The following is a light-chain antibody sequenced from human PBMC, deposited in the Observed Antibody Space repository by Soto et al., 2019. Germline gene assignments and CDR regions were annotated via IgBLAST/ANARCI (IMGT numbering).Light chain of an antibody. CDR2: AAS. V-gene: IGKV1-39*01. Sequence: DIKMTQSPSPLSASKGDRVTITCRASQSISSYLNWYQQKPGKAPKLLIYAASSLQSGVPSRFSGSGSGTEFTLTISSLQSEDFALYYCQQYNGSPPWTFGQGTKVDIK. CDR3: QQYNGSPPWT. CDR1: QSISSY. J-gene: IGKJ1*01.